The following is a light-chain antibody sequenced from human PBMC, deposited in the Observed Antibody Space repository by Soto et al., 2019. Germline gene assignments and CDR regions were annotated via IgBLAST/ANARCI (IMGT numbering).Light chain of an antibody. CDR2: GAS. V-gene: IGKV3-20*01. J-gene: IGKJ4*01. CDR1: QSVSSSN. Sequence: EIVLTQSPGTLSLSPGERATLSCRASQSVSSSNLAWYQQKPGQAPRLLIYGASSRATGIPDRSSGSGSGADFTLTISRLEPEDLAVYYCHQYGSSLGAFGGGTKVEIK. CDR3: HQYGSSLGA.